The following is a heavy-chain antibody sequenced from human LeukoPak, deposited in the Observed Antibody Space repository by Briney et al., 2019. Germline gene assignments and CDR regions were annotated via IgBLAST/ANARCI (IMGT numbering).Heavy chain of an antibody. Sequence: SETLSLTCTVSGGSVSSGSYYWSWIRQPPGKGLEWIGYIYYSGSTNYNPSLKSRVTISVDTSKNQFSLKLSSVTAADTAVYYCARAMARQKSFDYWGQGTLVTVSS. D-gene: IGHD3-10*01. V-gene: IGHV4-61*01. CDR2: IYYSGST. J-gene: IGHJ4*02. CDR1: GGSVSSGSYY. CDR3: ARAMARQKSFDY.